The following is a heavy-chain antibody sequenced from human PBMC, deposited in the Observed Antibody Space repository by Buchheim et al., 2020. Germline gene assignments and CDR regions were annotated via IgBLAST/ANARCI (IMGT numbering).Heavy chain of an antibody. D-gene: IGHD2-15*01. V-gene: IGHV3-23*01. CDR1: GFTFSSYA. CDR3: AKRGCSGGSCYSPVSVDY. J-gene: IGHJ4*02. CDR2: ISGSGGST. Sequence: EVQLLESGGGLVQPGGSLRLSCAASGFTFSSYAMSWVRQAPGKGLEWVSAISGSGGSTYYADSVKGRFTIPRDNSKNTLYLQMNSLRAEDTAVYYCAKRGCSGGSCYSPVSVDYWGQGTL.